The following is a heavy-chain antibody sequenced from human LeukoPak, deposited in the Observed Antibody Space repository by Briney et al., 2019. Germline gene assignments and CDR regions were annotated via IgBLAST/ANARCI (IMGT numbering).Heavy chain of an antibody. CDR1: GFTVSSNY. D-gene: IGHD6-19*01. J-gene: IGHJ4*02. CDR3: ASEAVAAPGY. V-gene: IGHV3-66*02. CDR2: IYSGGST. Sequence: GGSLRLSCAASGFTVSSNYMSWVRQAPGKGLEWVSVIYSGGSTYYADSVKGLFTISRDNSKNTLYLQMNSLRAEDTAVYYCASEAVAAPGYWGQGTLVTVSS.